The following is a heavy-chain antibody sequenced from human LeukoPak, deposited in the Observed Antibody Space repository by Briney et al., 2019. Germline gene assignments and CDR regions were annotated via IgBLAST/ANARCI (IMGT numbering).Heavy chain of an antibody. CDR3: AKDELLWFGELAGIPY. CDR1: GFTFSNYD. Sequence: PGGSLRLSCAASGFTFSNYDMNWVRQPPGKGLEWVSYISSSSSTIYYADSVKGRFTISRDNSKNSLYLQMYSLRAEDTAVYYCAKDELLWFGELAGIPYWGQGTLVTVSS. V-gene: IGHV3-48*01. D-gene: IGHD3-10*01. J-gene: IGHJ4*02. CDR2: ISSSSSTI.